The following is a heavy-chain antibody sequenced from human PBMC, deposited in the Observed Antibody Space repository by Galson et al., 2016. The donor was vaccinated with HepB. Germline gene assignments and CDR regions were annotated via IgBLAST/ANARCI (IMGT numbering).Heavy chain of an antibody. J-gene: IGHJ4*01. CDR3: TTEYGDSLRRYYFDY. D-gene: IGHD4-17*01. Sequence: SLRLSCAATGFTFSNAWMTWVRLAPGKGLEWVGRIRSKIDGETTDYAAPVKGRMTISRDDSKNTLYLQMNSLKIEDTAVYYCTTEYGDSLRRYYFDYWGXGXLVTVSS. CDR2: IRSKIDGETT. CDR1: GFTFSNAW. V-gene: IGHV3-15*01.